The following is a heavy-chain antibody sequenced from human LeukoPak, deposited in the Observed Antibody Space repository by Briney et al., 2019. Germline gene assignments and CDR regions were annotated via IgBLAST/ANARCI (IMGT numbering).Heavy chain of an antibody. CDR1: GGSISSSSYY. CDR3: ARPGGSITIGYRWFDP. D-gene: IGHD2-2*01. CDR2: IYYSGST. J-gene: IGHJ5*02. V-gene: IGHV4-39*01. Sequence: SETLPLTCTVPGGSISSSSYYWGWIRQPPGKGLEWIGSIYYSGSTYYNPSLKSRVTISVDTSKNQFSLKLSSVTAADTAVYYCARPGGSITIGYRWFDPWGQGTLVTVSS.